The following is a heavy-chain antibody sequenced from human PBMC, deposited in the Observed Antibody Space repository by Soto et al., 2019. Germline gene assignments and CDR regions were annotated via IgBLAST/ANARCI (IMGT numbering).Heavy chain of an antibody. CDR1: GGSISSGGYS. V-gene: IGHV4-30-2*01. CDR2: IYHSVST. CDR3: ARGPPLGF. J-gene: IGHJ4*02. Sequence: LSLTCAVSGGSISSGGYSWSWIRQPPGKGLECIGYIYHSVSTYYNPSLKSRVTISVDRSKNQFSLKLSSVTAADTAVYYCARGPPLGFWGQGTLVTVS.